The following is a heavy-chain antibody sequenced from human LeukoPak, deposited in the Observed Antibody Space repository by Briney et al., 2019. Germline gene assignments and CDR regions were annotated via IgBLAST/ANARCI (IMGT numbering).Heavy chain of an antibody. V-gene: IGHV4-39*07. CDR1: GGSTSSSSYY. J-gene: IGHJ6*03. D-gene: IGHD3-9*01. CDR2: IYYSGST. CDR3: ARHSGRASDILTGADYYYYMDV. Sequence: SETLSLTCTVSGGSTSSSSYYWGWIRQPPGKGLEWIGRIYYSGSTYYNPSLKSRVTISVDTSKNQSSLKLSSVTAADTAVYYCARHSGRASDILTGADYYYYMDVWGKGTTVTVSS.